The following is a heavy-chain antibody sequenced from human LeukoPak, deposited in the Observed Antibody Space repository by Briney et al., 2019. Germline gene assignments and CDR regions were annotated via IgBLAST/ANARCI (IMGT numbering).Heavy chain of an antibody. CDR3: ARGLGIEYCTGGTCYPNLYFDY. J-gene: IGHJ4*02. Sequence: ASVKVSCKASGYTFTDYFMHWVRQAPGQGLEWVGWINPNSGGTKYAQELQGRVTMTRDTSISTDYMDLSSLRSDDTAVYYCARGLGIEYCTGGTCYPNLYFDYWGQGTLVTVSS. D-gene: IGHD2-15*01. V-gene: IGHV1-2*02. CDR1: GYTFTDYF. CDR2: INPNSGGT.